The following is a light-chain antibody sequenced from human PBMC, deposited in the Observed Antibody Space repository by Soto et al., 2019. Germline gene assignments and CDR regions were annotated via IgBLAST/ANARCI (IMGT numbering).Light chain of an antibody. CDR2: HNY. CDR3: FTWYKTLSSYV. J-gene: IGLJ1*01. Sequence: QSVLTQAPSASGTPGQRVTISCSGSSSNIGSDFVSWYQQLPGTAPKLLIYHNYQHPPGVPYRFSCSKSGTSASLAISDLRSEDESDDYCFTWYKTLSSYVFGAGTKLTVL. V-gene: IGLV1-47*01. CDR1: SSNIGSDF.